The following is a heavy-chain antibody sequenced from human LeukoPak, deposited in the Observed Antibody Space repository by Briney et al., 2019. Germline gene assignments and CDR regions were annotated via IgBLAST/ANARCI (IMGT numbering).Heavy chain of an antibody. CDR2: VYYSGST. V-gene: IGHV4-59*01. CDR3: AHSSSWYYFDY. D-gene: IGHD6-13*01. J-gene: IGHJ4*02. CDR1: GGSISSYY. Sequence: SETLSLTCTVSGGSISSYYRSWIRQPPGKGLEWIGYVYYSGSTNYNPSLKIRVTISVDRSKNQSSLKLSSVTAADTAVYYCAHSSSWYYFDYWGQGTLVTVSS.